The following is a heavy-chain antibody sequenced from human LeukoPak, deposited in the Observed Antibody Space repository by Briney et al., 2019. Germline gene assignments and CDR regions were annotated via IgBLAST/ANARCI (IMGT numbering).Heavy chain of an antibody. Sequence: NPSETLSLTCTVSGGSISSCYWSWIRQPPGKGLEWIGYIYYSGSTNYNPSLKSRVTISVDTSKNQFSLKLSSVTAADTAVYYCARDDSSGYHSFDYWGQGTLVTVSS. CDR3: ARDDSSGYHSFDY. CDR2: IYYSGST. J-gene: IGHJ4*02. CDR1: GGSISSCY. V-gene: IGHV4-59*01. D-gene: IGHD3-22*01.